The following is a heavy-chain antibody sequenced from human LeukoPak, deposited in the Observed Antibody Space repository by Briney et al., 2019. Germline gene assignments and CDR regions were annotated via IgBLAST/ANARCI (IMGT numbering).Heavy chain of an antibody. J-gene: IGHJ4*02. V-gene: IGHV3-21*01. Sequence: GGSLRLSCAASGFTFSSYSMNWVRQAPGKGLEWVSSISSSSSYIYYADSVKGRFTISRDNAKNSLYLQMTSLRTEDTAVNYCARAPIVVVTAGGSFDYWGQGTLVTVSS. CDR2: ISSSSSYI. CDR1: GFTFSSYS. CDR3: ARAPIVVVTAGGSFDY. D-gene: IGHD2-21*02.